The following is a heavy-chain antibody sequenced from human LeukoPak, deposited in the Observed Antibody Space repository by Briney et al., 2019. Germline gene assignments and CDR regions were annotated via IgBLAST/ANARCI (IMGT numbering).Heavy chain of an antibody. Sequence: GGSLRLSCAASGFTFSSYEMNWVRQAPGKGLEWVSYISNSGSTIYHADSVKGRFTISGDNAKNSLYLQMNSLRAEDTAVYYCAKDLGRVYYYYGMDVWGQGTTVTVSS. J-gene: IGHJ6*02. CDR2: ISNSGSTI. CDR3: AKDLGRVYYYYGMDV. V-gene: IGHV3-48*03. CDR1: GFTFSSYE.